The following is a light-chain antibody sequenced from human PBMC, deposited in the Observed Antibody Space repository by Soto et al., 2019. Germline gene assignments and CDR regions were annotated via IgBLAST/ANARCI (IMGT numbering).Light chain of an antibody. CDR3: QQYNSSNT. V-gene: IGKV3-20*01. CDR2: GAS. Sequence: EVVLTQSPGTLSLSPGERATLSCRASQSVGRNYLAWYQQKPGQAPRLLIYGASSRATGIPDRFSGSGSGTDFTLTISRLEPEDFAVYYCQQYNSSNTFGQGTKLEIK. CDR1: QSVGRNY. J-gene: IGKJ2*01.